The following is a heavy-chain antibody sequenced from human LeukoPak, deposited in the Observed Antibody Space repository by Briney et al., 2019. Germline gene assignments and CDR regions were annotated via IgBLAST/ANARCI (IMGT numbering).Heavy chain of an antibody. J-gene: IGHJ4*02. CDR2: IIPIFGTA. CDR3: ARGPSIAAAGTFDY. Sequence: SVKVSCKASGYTFTGYYMHWVRQAPGQGLEWMGGIIPIFGTANYAQKFQGRVTITADESTSTAYMELSSLRSEDTAVYYCARGPSIAAAGTFDYWGQGTLVTVSS. D-gene: IGHD6-13*01. V-gene: IGHV1-69*13. CDR1: GYTFTGYY.